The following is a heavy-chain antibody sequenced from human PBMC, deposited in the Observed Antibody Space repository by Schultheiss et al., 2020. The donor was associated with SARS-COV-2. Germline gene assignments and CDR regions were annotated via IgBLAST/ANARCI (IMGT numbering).Heavy chain of an antibody. J-gene: IGHJ6*02. CDR3: ARGHGSSFTYYYGMDV. CDR1: GGSFRGYY. D-gene: IGHD6-13*01. Sequence: SQTLSLTCAVYGGSFRGYYWSWIRQPPGKGLEWIGEINHSGSTNYNPSLKSRVTISVDTSKNQFSLKLSSVTAADTAVYYCARGHGSSFTYYYGMDVWGQGATVTVSS. CDR2: INHSGST. V-gene: IGHV4-34*01.